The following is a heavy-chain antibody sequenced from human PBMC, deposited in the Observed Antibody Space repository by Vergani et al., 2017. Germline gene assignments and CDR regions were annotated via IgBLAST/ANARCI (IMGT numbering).Heavy chain of an antibody. CDR3: AKDAGSPYSSSTFDF. CDR1: GYNFTSYW. D-gene: IGHD6-6*01. CDR2: IYPGDSDT. Sequence: EVQLVQSGAEVKKPGESLKISCKGSGYNFTSYWIGWVRQMPGKGLEWMGIIYPGDSDTRYSPSFQGQVTISADKSISTAYLQWSSLKASDTAMYYCAKDAGSPYSSSTFDFWGQGTLVTVSS. J-gene: IGHJ4*02. V-gene: IGHV5-51*01.